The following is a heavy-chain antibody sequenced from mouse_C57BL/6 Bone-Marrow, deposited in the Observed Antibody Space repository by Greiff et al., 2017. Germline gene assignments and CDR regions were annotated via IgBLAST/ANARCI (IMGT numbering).Heavy chain of an antibody. CDR2: ISSGSSTI. CDR1: GFTFSDYG. V-gene: IGHV5-17*01. Sequence: EVQGVESGGGLVKPGGSLKLSCAASGFTFSDYGMHWVRQAPEKGLEWVAYISSGSSTIYSADTVKGRFTISRDNAKNTLFLQMTSLRSEDTAMYYCARREGSYYYYAMDYWGQGTSVTVSS. D-gene: IGHD1-1*01. J-gene: IGHJ4*01. CDR3: ARREGSYYYYAMDY.